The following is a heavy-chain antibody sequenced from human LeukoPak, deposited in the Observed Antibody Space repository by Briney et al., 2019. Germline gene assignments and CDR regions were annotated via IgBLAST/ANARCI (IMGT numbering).Heavy chain of an antibody. D-gene: IGHD1-7*01. CDR1: GFTFSSYA. J-gene: IGHJ5*02. V-gene: IGHV3-23*01. CDR3: AKGVQAVRNWNYGNWFDP. CDR2: ISGSGGST. Sequence: GGSLRLSCAASGFTFSSYAMSWVRQAPGKGLEWVSAISGSGGSTYYADSVKGRFTISRDNSKNTLYPQMNSLRAEDTAVYYCAKGVQAVRNWNYGNWFDPWGQGTLVTVSS.